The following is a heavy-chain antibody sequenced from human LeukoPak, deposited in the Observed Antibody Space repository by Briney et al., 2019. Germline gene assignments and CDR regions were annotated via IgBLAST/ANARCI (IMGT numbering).Heavy chain of an antibody. CDR1: GFTFSSFA. D-gene: IGHD5-24*01. V-gene: IGHV3-23*01. Sequence: PGGSLRLSCAASGFTFSSFAMSWVRQAPGKGLEWVSAISGRGVRTYYADSVKVRFTISRHNSNTTLYLQMNSLRTEDTAVYYCAKMATITSPHLDYWGQGTLVTVSS. CDR2: ISGRGVRT. J-gene: IGHJ4*02. CDR3: AKMATITSPHLDY.